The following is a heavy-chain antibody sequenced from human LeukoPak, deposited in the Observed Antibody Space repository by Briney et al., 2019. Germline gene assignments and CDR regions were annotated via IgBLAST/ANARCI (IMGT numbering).Heavy chain of an antibody. Sequence: GSLRLSCAASGFTFTTYSMDWVRQAPGKGLEWVSSISGSSSYIYYADSVKGRFTISRDNAKNSLYLQMNSLRAEDTAVYYCARAYHDSSGYYNYWGQGTLVTVSS. CDR3: ARAYHDSSGYYNY. J-gene: IGHJ4*02. CDR2: ISGSSSYI. D-gene: IGHD3-22*01. CDR1: GFTFTTYS. V-gene: IGHV3-21*01.